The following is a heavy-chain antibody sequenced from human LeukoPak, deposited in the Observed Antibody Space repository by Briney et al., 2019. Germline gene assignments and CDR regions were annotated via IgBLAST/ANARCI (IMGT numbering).Heavy chain of an antibody. V-gene: IGHV3-21*01. J-gene: IGHJ1*01. CDR2: ISSSSSYI. Sequence: GGSLRLSCAASGFTFSSYSMNWVRQAPGKGLEWVSSISSSSSYIYYADSVKGRFTISRDNAKNSLYLQMNSLRAEDTAVYYCAREPDYYDSSGYYYEYFQHWGQGTLVTVSS. CDR3: AREPDYYDSSGYYYEYFQH. D-gene: IGHD3-22*01. CDR1: GFTFSSYS.